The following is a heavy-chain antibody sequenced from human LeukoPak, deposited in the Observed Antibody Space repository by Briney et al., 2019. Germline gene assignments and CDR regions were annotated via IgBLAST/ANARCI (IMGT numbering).Heavy chain of an antibody. D-gene: IGHD3-3*01. Sequence: GASVKVSCKASGYTFTGYYMHWVRQAPGQGLEWMGWINPNSGGTNYAQKFQGRVTMTRDTSISAAYMELSRLRSDDTAVYYCARGGYDFWSGIFDYWGQGTLVTVSS. CDR2: INPNSGGT. V-gene: IGHV1-2*02. CDR1: GYTFTGYY. CDR3: ARGGYDFWSGIFDY. J-gene: IGHJ4*02.